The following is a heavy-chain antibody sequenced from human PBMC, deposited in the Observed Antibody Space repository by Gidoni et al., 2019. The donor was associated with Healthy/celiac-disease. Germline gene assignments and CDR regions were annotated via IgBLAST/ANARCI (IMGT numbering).Heavy chain of an antibody. D-gene: IGHD3-10*01. Sequence: EVQLLGSGGGLVQPGGSMRISCAACGLPFSSCWKSWVRQAPGKGLELVANIKQDGSEKYYVDSVKCRFTISRDNAKNSLYLQMNSLRSEDTAVYYCARESMVRGVYYYYGMDVWGQGTTVTVSS. V-gene: IGHV3-7*01. CDR2: IKQDGSEK. CDR1: GLPFSSCW. CDR3: ARESMVRGVYYYYGMDV. J-gene: IGHJ6*02.